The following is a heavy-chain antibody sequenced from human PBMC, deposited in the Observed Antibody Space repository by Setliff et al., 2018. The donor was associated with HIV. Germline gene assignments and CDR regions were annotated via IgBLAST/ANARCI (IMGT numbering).Heavy chain of an antibody. Sequence: SETLSLTCTVSGGSISSTSYYWGWIRQPPGTGLEWIGSISSSGNTYYNQSLKRRVTTSVDTPKNQFSLKLSSVTAAATAVYYCARAPLSGGSFGWFDPWGQGTLVTV. J-gene: IGHJ5*02. CDR3: ARAPLSGGSFGWFDP. D-gene: IGHD2-15*01. CDR1: GGSISSTSYY. CDR2: ISSSGNT. V-gene: IGHV4-39*07.